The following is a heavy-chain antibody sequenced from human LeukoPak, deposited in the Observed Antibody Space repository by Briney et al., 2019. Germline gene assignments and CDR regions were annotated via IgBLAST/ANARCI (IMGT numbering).Heavy chain of an antibody. CDR3: ARVTYDYVWGSYRYDKGRMDV. CDR2: IYTSEST. CDR1: GDSISSGSYY. J-gene: IGHJ6*03. V-gene: IGHV4-61*02. Sequence: SETLSLTCTVSGDSISSGSYYWSWIRQPAGKGLEWIGRIYTSESTNYNPSLKSRVTISADTSKNQFSLKLSSVTAADTAVYYCARVTYDYVWGSYRYDKGRMDVWGKGTTVTVSS. D-gene: IGHD3-16*02.